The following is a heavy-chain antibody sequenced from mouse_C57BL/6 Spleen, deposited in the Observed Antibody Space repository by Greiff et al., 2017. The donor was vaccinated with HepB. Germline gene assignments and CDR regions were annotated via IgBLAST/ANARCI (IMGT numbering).Heavy chain of an antibody. Sequence: QVQLQQSGPELVKPGASVKISCKASGYAFSSSWMNWVKQRPGKGLEWIGRIYPGDGDTNYNGKFKGKATLTADKSSSTAYMQLSSLTSEDSAVYFCARWVYYGSSYFDYWDQGTTLTVSS. D-gene: IGHD1-1*01. J-gene: IGHJ2*01. CDR1: GYAFSSSW. CDR2: IYPGDGDT. CDR3: ARWVYYGSSYFDY. V-gene: IGHV1-82*01.